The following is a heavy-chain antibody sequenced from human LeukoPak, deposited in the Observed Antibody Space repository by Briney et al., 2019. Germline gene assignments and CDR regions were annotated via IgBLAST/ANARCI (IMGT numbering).Heavy chain of an antibody. CDR1: GFTLSSYT. D-gene: IGHD1-14*01. Sequence: PGGSLRLSCAASGFTLSSYTMSWVRQAPGKGLEWVSVIYSGGSTYYADSVKGRFTISRDNSKNTLYLQMNSLRAEDTAVYYCARDSRAGAGVYWGQGTLVTVSS. CDR2: IYSGGST. J-gene: IGHJ4*02. V-gene: IGHV3-66*01. CDR3: ARDSRAGAGVY.